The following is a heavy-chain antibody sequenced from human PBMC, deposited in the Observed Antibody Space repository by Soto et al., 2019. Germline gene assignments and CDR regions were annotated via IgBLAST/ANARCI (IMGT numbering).Heavy chain of an antibody. CDR2: ILDTGTTV. V-gene: IGHV3-23*01. CDR3: VKNSGWFNT. Sequence: GGSLRLSCAASGFPFSSTDMSWVRRAPGKGLEWVSTILDTGTTVFYADSVKGRFTVSRDNSNNTLYVQMNNLRADDTAVYYCVKNSGWFNTWGQGALVTVSS. CDR1: GFPFSSTD. D-gene: IGHD3-10*01. J-gene: IGHJ5*02.